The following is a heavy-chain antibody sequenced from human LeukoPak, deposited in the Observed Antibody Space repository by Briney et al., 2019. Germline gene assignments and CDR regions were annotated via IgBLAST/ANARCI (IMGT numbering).Heavy chain of an antibody. D-gene: IGHD5-12*01. CDR2: IYSGGST. CDR1: GFTVSSNY. Sequence: GGSLRLSCAASGFTVSSNYMSWVRQAPGKGLEWVSVIYSGGSTYCADSVKGRFTISRDNSKNTLYLQMNSLRAEDTAVYYCARDSGYDSGLDYWGQGTLVTVSS. CDR3: ARDSGYDSGLDY. V-gene: IGHV3-66*01. J-gene: IGHJ4*02.